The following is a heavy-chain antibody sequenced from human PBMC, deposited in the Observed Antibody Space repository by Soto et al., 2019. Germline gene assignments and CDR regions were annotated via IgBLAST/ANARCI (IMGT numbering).Heavy chain of an antibody. CDR1: GYTFTSYG. CDR2: ISAYNGNT. J-gene: IGHJ4*02. Sequence: GASVKVSCKASGYTFTSYGISWVRQAPGQGLEWMGWISAYNGNTNYAQKLQGRVTMTTDTSTSTAYMELRSLRSDDTAVYYCARDREYYDILTGSLNAPFDYWGQGTLVTVS. D-gene: IGHD3-9*01. CDR3: ARDREYYDILTGSLNAPFDY. V-gene: IGHV1-18*01.